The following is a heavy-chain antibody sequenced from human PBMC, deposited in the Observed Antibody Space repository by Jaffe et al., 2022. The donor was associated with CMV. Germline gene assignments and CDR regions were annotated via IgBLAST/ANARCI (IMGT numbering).Heavy chain of an antibody. Sequence: EVQLVQSGAEVKKPGESLRISCKGSGYSFTSYWISWVRQMPGKGLEWMGRIDPSDSYTNYSPSFQGHVTISADKSISTAYLQWSSLKASDTAMYYCARTPDGGVQRPNYYMDVWGKGTTVTVSS. V-gene: IGHV5-10-1*03. D-gene: IGHD6-13*01. CDR1: GYSFTSYW. J-gene: IGHJ6*03. CDR3: ARTPDGGVQRPNYYMDV. CDR2: IDPSDSYT.